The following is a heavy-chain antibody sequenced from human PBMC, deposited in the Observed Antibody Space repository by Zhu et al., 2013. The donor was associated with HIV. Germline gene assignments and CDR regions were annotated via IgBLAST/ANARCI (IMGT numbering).Heavy chain of an antibody. J-gene: IGHJ4*02. CDR3: ARREKAYDNSGLFDY. CDR1: GYILADYY. D-gene: IGHD3-22*01. V-gene: IGHV1-69*10. CDR2: IIPAFGVV. Sequence: QAQLLQSGAEVKKPGASVKVPCKASGYILADYYLHWVRQAPGQGFEWMGGIIPAFGVVNYAQRFQGRITISANKETTTDFLDLRSLTSGDTAIYYCARREKAYDNSGLFDYWGQGTLVTVSS.